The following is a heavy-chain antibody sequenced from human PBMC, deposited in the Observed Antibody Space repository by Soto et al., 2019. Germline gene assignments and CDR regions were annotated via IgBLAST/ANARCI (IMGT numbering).Heavy chain of an antibody. Sequence: ASVKASCKGAGYTFSNYYMHWVRQAPGQGLEWMGIINPSGDSTSYAQEFQGRVTLTRETSTSTLYMELSSLRSEDTAVYYCARATRSGSPPFDHWGQGTLVTVSS. V-gene: IGHV1-46*01. D-gene: IGHD5-12*01. CDR3: ARATRSGSPPFDH. CDR1: GYTFSNYY. J-gene: IGHJ4*02. CDR2: INPSGDST.